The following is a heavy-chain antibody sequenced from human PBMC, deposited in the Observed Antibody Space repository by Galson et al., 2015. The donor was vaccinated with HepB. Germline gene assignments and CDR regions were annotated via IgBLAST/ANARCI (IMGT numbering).Heavy chain of an antibody. CDR2: LKSKTDGGTT. CDR3: STGIAVTGRPHYYYYGMDV. V-gene: IGHV3-15*01. J-gene: IGHJ6*02. Sequence: SLRLSCAASRFTFSNAWMSWVRQAPGKGLEWVGRLKSKTDGGTTDYAAPVKGRFTISRDDSKNTLYLQMNSLKTEDTAVYYCSTGIAVTGRPHYYYYGMDVWGQGTTVTVSS. D-gene: IGHD6-19*01. CDR1: RFTFSNAW.